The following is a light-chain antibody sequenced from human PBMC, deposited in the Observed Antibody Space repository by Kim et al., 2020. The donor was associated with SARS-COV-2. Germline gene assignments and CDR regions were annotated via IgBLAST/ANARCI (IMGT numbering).Light chain of an antibody. Sequence: VAPGPTASITCSGDNLGDKYACWYQQKPGQSPVLVIYQDSKRPSGIPERFSGSNSGNTATLTISGTQAMDEADYYCQAWDSSTGVFGGGTQLTVL. CDR1: NLGDKY. CDR3: QAWDSSTGV. CDR2: QDS. V-gene: IGLV3-1*01. J-gene: IGLJ2*01.